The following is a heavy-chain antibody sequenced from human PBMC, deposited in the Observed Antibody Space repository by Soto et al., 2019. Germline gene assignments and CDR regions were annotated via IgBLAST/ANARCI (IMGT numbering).Heavy chain of an antibody. CDR2: ISGYNGNT. CDR3: ARPIRGTYGMDV. CDR1: GYTFTSEG. Sequence: ASLKVSWKGAGYTFTSEGITWGQQAPGQGLEWMGWISGYNGNTNYAQKLQDRVTMTTNTSTSTAYMELRSLRSDDTAVYYCARPIRGTYGMDVWGQGTTVTVSS. V-gene: IGHV1-18*01. D-gene: IGHD1-1*01. J-gene: IGHJ6*02.